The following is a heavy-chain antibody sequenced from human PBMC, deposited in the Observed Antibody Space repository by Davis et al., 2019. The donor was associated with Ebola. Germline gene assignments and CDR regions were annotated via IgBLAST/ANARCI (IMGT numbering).Heavy chain of an antibody. CDR3: GRGGGIGYYGMDV. D-gene: IGHD2-15*01. V-gene: IGHV1-2*04. CDR1: GYTFTGYY. CDR2: INPNSGGT. Sequence: GESLKISCAASGYTFTGYYMHWVRQAPGQGLEWMGWINPNSGGTNYAQKFQGWVTMTRDTSISTAYMELSRLRSDDTAVYYCGRGGGIGYYGMDVWGQGTTVTVSS. J-gene: IGHJ6*02.